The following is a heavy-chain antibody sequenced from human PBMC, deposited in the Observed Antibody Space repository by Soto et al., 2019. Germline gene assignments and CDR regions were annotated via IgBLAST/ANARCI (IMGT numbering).Heavy chain of an antibody. CDR1: GYSFTSYW. CDR2: IDPGDSYT. D-gene: IGHD1-26*01. V-gene: IGHV5-10-1*01. J-gene: IGHJ4*02. Sequence: EVQLVQSGAEVKKPGESLRISCKGSGYSFTSYWISWVRQMPGKGLEWMGRIDPGDSYTNYSPSFQGHVTISADKSISTAYLQCSSLKASDTAIYYCARDGESYHQGLDYWGQGTLVTVSS. CDR3: ARDGESYHQGLDY.